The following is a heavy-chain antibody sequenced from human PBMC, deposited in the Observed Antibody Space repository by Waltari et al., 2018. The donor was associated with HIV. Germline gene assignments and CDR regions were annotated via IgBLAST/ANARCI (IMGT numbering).Heavy chain of an antibody. J-gene: IGHJ4*02. V-gene: IGHV3-23*01. CDR3: AKSGGQLWQRSDY. D-gene: IGHD5-18*01. CDR2: ISGRGGST. CDR1: GFTFSSYA. Sequence: EVQLLESGGGLVQPGGSLRLSCAASGFTFSSYAMSWVRQAPGKGLEWVSAISGRGGSTYYADSVKGRFTISRDNSKNTLYLQMNSLRAEDTAVYYCAKSGGQLWQRSDYWGQGTLVTVSS.